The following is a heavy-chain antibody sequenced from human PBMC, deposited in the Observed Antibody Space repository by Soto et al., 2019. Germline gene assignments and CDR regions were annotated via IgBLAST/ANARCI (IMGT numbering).Heavy chain of an antibody. Sequence: PSETLSLTCTVSGGSISSYYWSWIRQPPGKGLEWIGYIYYSGRTNCSPSLKSRVTISVDTSKNQFSLKLSSVTAADTAVYYCARTEYGDYEMRAFDIWGQGTMVTVSS. CDR1: GGSISSYY. CDR3: ARTEYGDYEMRAFDI. J-gene: IGHJ3*02. V-gene: IGHV4-59*01. D-gene: IGHD4-17*01. CDR2: IYYSGRT.